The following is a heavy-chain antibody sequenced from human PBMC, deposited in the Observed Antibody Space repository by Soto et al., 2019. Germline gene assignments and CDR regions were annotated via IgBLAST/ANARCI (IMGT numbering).Heavy chain of an antibody. D-gene: IGHD1-7*01. V-gene: IGHV3-11*01. Sequence: QGQLVESGGGLVKPGGSLRLSCAASAFSFSDYYMSWIRQAPGKGLGWVSYISGSGSTMYYADSVRGRFTISRDNAKNSLYLQMNSLRVEDTAVYYCARAPVYNWNYLRFDPWGQGTLVTVSS. J-gene: IGHJ5*02. CDR3: ARAPVYNWNYLRFDP. CDR2: ISGSGSTM. CDR1: AFSFSDYY.